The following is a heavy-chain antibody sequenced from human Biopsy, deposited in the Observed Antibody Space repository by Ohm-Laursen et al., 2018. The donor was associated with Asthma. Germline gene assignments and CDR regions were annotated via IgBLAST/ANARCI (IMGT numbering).Heavy chain of an antibody. CDR1: RDIFSSYG. J-gene: IGHJ3*01. V-gene: IGHV1-69*01. D-gene: IGHD3-22*01. Sequence: SSVKVSCKCSRDIFSSYGFSWVRQAPGQGLEWMGGIIPISLTPSYARRFRGRVTISADEYTRTDYMELSSLRSEDTAVYYCARDPSYFDPSVEGWHLWGQGTMVTVSS. CDR3: ARDPSYFDPSVEGWHL. CDR2: IIPISLTP.